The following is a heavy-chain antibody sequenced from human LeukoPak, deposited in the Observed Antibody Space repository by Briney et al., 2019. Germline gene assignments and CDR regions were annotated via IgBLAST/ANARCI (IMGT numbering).Heavy chain of an antibody. J-gene: IGHJ4*02. V-gene: IGHV3-49*04. Sequence: QAGGSLGFSVTTSGFTFVGMDLAWVGRAPGQGWGWVGFIRGKAYGGKTQYAESVKGRFTISRDDSKSIAYLQMNSLKTEDTAVYYCTSPRGYGGYDRPNEDYWGQGTLVTVSS. CDR2: IRGKAYGGKT. CDR3: TSPRGYGGYDRPNEDY. D-gene: IGHD5-12*01. CDR1: GFTFVGMD.